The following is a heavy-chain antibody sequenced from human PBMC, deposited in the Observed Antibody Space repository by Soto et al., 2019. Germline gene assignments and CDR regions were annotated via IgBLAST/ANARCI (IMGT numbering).Heavy chain of an antibody. D-gene: IGHD5-12*01. V-gene: IGHV1-2*04. CDR1: GDSFNDYY. CDR2: INPHSGVT. CDR3: ARESGGATATLDYYYFYMDV. Sequence: QVQLVQSGAEVRKPGASVTVSCRSSGDSFNDYYIHWVRQAPGQGLEWMGWINPHSGVTKYAQKFQGWVSMTRDTYIRTVYMQLSRLRSDDTADYYCARESGGATATLDYYYFYMDVWGTGTTVTVSS. J-gene: IGHJ6*03.